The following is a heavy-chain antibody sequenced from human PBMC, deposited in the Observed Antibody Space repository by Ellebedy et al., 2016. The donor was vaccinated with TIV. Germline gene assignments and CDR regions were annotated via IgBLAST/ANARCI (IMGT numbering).Heavy chain of an antibody. CDR2: ISGSGFSEYYA. V-gene: IGHV3-23*01. D-gene: IGHD6-13*01. J-gene: IGHJ5*02. CDR1: GFTFSAHS. Sequence: PGGSLRLSCVVSGFTFSAHSMTRVRQAPGKGLEYVSVISGSGFSEYYAYYADSVRGRFNVSRDDSQNTLYLNMNSLRADDMGVYYCARLPKARIAKDVGVAWFGPWGQGTLVAVSS. CDR3: ARLPKARIAKDVGVAWFGP.